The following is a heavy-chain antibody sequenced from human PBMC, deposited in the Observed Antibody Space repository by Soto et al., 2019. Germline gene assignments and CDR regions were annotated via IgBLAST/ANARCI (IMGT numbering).Heavy chain of an antibody. J-gene: IGHJ3*02. V-gene: IGHV1-2*04. CDR2: INPNSGGT. D-gene: IGHD2-2*01. CDR1: GYTFTGYY. Sequence: ASVKVSCKASGYTFTGYYMHWVRQAPGQGLEWMGWINPNSGGTNYAQKFQGWVTMTRDTSISKAYMELSRLRSDDTAVYYCARGYCSSTSCQKPWRAFDIWGQGTMVTVSS. CDR3: ARGYCSSTSCQKPWRAFDI.